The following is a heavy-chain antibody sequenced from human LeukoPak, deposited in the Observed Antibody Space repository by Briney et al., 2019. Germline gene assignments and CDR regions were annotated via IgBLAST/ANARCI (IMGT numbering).Heavy chain of an antibody. V-gene: IGHV5-51*01. Sequence: GESLKISCKGSGYSYTSYWIGWVRQMPGKGLEWMGIIYPGDSDTRYSPSFQGQVTISADKSISTAYLQWSSLKASDTAMYYCARRDSSGYDINWFDPGGQGTLVTVSS. D-gene: IGHD3-22*01. CDR1: GYSYTSYW. CDR2: IYPGDSDT. CDR3: ARRDSSGYDINWFDP. J-gene: IGHJ5*02.